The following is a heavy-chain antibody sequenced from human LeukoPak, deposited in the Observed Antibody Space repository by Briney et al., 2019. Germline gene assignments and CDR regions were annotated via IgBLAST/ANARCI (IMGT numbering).Heavy chain of an antibody. D-gene: IGHD1-26*01. CDR3: AKDVGKWESLHFFDY. Sequence: GGSLRLSCAASGFTFSSYWMNWVRQAPGRGLEWVANIKQDGSEKYYVDSVKGRFTISRDNAKNSLYLQMNSLRGDDTAVYYCAKDVGKWESLHFFDYWGQGTLVTVSS. CDR1: GFTFSSYW. CDR2: IKQDGSEK. V-gene: IGHV3-7*03. J-gene: IGHJ4*02.